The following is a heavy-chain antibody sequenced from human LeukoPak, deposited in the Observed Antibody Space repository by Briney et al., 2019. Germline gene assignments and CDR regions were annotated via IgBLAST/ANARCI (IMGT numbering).Heavy chain of an antibody. CDR2: IYYSGST. CDR1: GGSISSGDYY. D-gene: IGHD4-17*01. V-gene: IGHV4-30-4*01. Sequence: SQTLPLTRTVSGGSISSGDYYWSWIRQPPGKGLEWIGYIYYSGSTYYNPSLKSRVSVSMDTSKKQFSLKLSSVTAADTAVYYCARMQTTVTPYYYYGMDVWGQGTTVTVSS. CDR3: ARMQTTVTPYYYYGMDV. J-gene: IGHJ6*02.